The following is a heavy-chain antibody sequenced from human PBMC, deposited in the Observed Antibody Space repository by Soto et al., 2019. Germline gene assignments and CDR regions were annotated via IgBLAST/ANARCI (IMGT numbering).Heavy chain of an antibody. V-gene: IGHV1-18*01. D-gene: IGHD3-16*02. Sequence: QVQLVQSGAEVKKPGASVKVSCKASGYTFTSYGISWVRQAPGQGLEWMGWISAYNGNTNYAQKLQGRVTMTTDTSTSTAYMELRSLRSDDTAVYYCASAPYDYIWGSYRPGPYFDYWGQGTLVTVAS. CDR2: ISAYNGNT. J-gene: IGHJ4*02. CDR1: GYTFTSYG. CDR3: ASAPYDYIWGSYRPGPYFDY.